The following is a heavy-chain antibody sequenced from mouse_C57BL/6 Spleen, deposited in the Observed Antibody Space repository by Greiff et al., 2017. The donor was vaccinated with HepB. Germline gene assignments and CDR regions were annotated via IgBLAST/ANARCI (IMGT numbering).Heavy chain of an antibody. CDR1: GFTFSSYA. CDR3: ARAPGRGRDWYFDG. V-gene: IGHV5-4*03. Sequence: EVKLMESGGGLVKPGGSLKLSCAASGFTFSSYAMSWVRQTPEKRLEWVATISDGGSYTYYPDNVKGRFTISRDNAKNNLYLQMSHLKSEDTAMYYCARAPGRGRDWYFDGWGTGTTVTVSS. CDR2: ISDGGSYT. J-gene: IGHJ1*03. D-gene: IGHD3-3*01.